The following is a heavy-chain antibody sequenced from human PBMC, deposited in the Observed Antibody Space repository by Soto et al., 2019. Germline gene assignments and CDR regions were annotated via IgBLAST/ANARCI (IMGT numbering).Heavy chain of an antibody. J-gene: IGHJ6*02. CDR1: GCSFSTSS. CDR3: AREETAWPLAYGLDV. V-gene: IGHV3-21*01. Sequence: ILSCSASGCSFSTSSMNWLSQAPGKGLEWVSSISSRGDTYYADSVKGRFTISRDNAKNSVSLQMDSLRAEDAAVYYCAREETAWPLAYGLDVWGQGTTVTVSS. CDR2: ISSRGDT. D-gene: IGHD2-21*02.